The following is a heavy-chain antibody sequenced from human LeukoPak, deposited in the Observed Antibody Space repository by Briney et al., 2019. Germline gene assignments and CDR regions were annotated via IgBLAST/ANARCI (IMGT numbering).Heavy chain of an antibody. CDR2: IGTAGKT. CDR1: GFTFSNHD. CDR3: AREGFGEFADI. J-gene: IGHJ3*02. D-gene: IGHD3-10*01. Sequence: GGSLRLSCVASGFTFSNHDMHWVRQATGKGPEWVSAIGTAGKTYYADSVKGRFTISRENAKNSLYLQLNSLRAGDTAVYYCAREGFGEFADIWGQGTMVTVSS. V-gene: IGHV3-13*01.